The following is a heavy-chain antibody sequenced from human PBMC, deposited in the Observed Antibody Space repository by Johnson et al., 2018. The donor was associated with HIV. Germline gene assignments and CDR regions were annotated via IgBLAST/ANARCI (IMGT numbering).Heavy chain of an antibody. Sequence: QVQLVESGGGVVQPGKSVRLSCAASGFTQWPPGRAARPPGPRQGGLEWVTFIRYDGNNKYYADSMRGRLTISRDNSKNTVYLQMNSLRTEDTAVYYCAKDVGNYWPDAFDIWGQGTLVTVSS. CDR1: GFTQWPPG. CDR2: IRYDGNNK. J-gene: IGHJ3*02. V-gene: IGHV3-30*02. CDR3: AKDVGNYWPDAFDI. D-gene: IGHD3-22*01.